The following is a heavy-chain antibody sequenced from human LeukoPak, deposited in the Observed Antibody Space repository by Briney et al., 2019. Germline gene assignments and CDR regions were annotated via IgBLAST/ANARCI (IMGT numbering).Heavy chain of an antibody. CDR3: ASRGDSSGYYYVTNDDYYFDY. V-gene: IGHV3-23*01. D-gene: IGHD3-22*01. J-gene: IGHJ4*02. Sequence: GGSLRLSCAASGFTFSSYGMSWVRQAPGKGLEWVSAISGSGGSTYYADSVKGRFTISRDNSKNTLYLQMNSLRAEDTAVYYCASRGDSSGYYYVTNDDYYFDYWGQGTLVTVSS. CDR2: ISGSGGST. CDR1: GFTFSSYG.